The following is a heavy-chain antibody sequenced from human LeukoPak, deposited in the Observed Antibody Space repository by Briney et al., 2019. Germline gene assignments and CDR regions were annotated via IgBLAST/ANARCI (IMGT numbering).Heavy chain of an antibody. CDR2: ISPGDYAI. D-gene: IGHD3-10*01. CDR3: ARLSIAMFRGVQKDAFDI. V-gene: IGHV5-51*01. Sequence: GESLKICCMGSGYTFTNDWICCVRQMPGKGLEWMGIISPGDYAIRYSPSFQGQVTCSADKSISTAYLQWSSMKASDTAMYYCARLSIAMFRGVQKDAFDIWGQGTMVTVSS. CDR1: GYTFTNDW. J-gene: IGHJ3*02.